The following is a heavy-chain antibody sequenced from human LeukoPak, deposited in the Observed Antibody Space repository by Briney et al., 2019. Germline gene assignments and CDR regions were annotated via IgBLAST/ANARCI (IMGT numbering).Heavy chain of an antibody. CDR3: ARRKLGSSFDY. V-gene: IGHV1-69*13. J-gene: IGHJ4*02. CDR1: GGTFSSYA. CDR2: IIPIFGTA. D-gene: IGHD7-27*01. Sequence: RASVKVSCKASGGTFSSYAISWVRQAPGQGLEWMGGIIPIFGTANYAQKFQGRVTITADESTGTAYMELSSLKSEDTAVYYCARRKLGSSFDYWGQGTLVTVSS.